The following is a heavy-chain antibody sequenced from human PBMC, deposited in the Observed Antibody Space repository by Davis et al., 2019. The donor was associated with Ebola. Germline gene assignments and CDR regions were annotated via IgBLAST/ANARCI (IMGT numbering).Heavy chain of an antibody. CDR2: IYTSGST. V-gene: IGHV4-4*07. CDR3: ARVTVTPPEYYYGMDV. J-gene: IGHJ6*02. D-gene: IGHD4-17*01. Sequence: PGGSLRLSCTVSGGSISSYYWSWIRQPAGKGLEWIGRIYTSGSTNYNPSLKSRVTMSVDTSKNQFSLKLSSVTAADTAVYYCARVTVTPPEYYYGMDVWGQGTTVTVSS. CDR1: GGSISSYY.